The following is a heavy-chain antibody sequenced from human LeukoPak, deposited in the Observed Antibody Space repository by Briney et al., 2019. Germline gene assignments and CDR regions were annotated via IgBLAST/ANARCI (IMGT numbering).Heavy chain of an antibody. V-gene: IGHV3-48*04. J-gene: IGHJ4*02. CDR1: GFTFSDYW. CDR3: ARESLIGDPYLDY. Sequence: GGSLRLSCAASGFTFSDYWMSWVRQAPGKGLEWISYISSSSSTIYYADSVKGRFTISRDNAKNSLYLQMNSLRGEDTAVFYCARESLIGDPYLDYWGQGTLVTVSS. D-gene: IGHD7-27*01. CDR2: ISSSSSTI.